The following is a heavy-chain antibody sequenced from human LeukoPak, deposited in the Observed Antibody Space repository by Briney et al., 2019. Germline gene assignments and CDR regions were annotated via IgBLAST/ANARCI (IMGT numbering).Heavy chain of an antibody. D-gene: IGHD2-2*01. V-gene: IGHV1-46*01. J-gene: IGHJ5*02. CDR3: ARDRPAAENWFDP. CDR1: GYTFTSYY. CDR2: INPSGGST. Sequence: GASVTVSCTASGYTFTSYYMHWVRQAPGQGLEWMGIINPSGGSTSYAQKFQGRVTMTRDTSTSTVYMELSSLRSEDTAVYYCARDRPAAENWFDPWGQGTLVTVSS.